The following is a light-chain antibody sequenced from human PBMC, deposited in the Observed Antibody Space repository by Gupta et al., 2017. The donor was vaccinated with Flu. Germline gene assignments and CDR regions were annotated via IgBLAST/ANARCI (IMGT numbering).Light chain of an antibody. J-gene: IGKJ4*01. V-gene: IGKV3-11*01. Sequence: EIVLPQSPDTLSLSPGDRATLSCTASQSVFAYLAWYQHKPGQAPRLLIYDASTRAPGVPARFSGSGYGTEFTLSISSLEPEDFAVYYCHQRSNRPPLTFGGGTKVEIK. CDR2: DAS. CDR1: QSVFAY. CDR3: HQRSNRPPLT.